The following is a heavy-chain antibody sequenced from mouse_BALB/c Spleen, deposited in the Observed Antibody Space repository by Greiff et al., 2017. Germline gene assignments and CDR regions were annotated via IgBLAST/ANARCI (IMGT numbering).Heavy chain of an antibody. CDR2: IDPANGNT. CDR1: GFNIKDTY. D-gene: IGHD3-1*01. J-gene: IGHJ2*01. CDR3: AREPGSQYYFDY. Sequence: EVQRVESGAELVKPGASVKLSCTASGFNIKDTYMHWVKQRPEQGLEWIGRIDPANGNTKYDPKFQGKATITADTSSNTAYLQLSSLTSEDTAVYYCAREPGSQYYFDYWGQGTTLTVSS. V-gene: IGHV14-3*02.